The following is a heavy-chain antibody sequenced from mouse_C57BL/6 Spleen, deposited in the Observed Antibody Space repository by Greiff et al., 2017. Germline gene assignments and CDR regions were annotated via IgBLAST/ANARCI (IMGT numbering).Heavy chain of an antibody. CDR3: AREDYDSPWFAY. CDR2: IYPSDSET. D-gene: IGHD2-4*01. V-gene: IGHV1-61*01. J-gene: IGHJ3*01. CDR1: GYTFTSYW. Sequence: QSCKASGYTFTSYWMDWVKQRPGQGLEWIGNIYPSDSETHYNQKFKDKATLTVDKSSSTAYMQLSSLTSEDSAVYYCAREDYDSPWFAYWGQGTLVTVSA.